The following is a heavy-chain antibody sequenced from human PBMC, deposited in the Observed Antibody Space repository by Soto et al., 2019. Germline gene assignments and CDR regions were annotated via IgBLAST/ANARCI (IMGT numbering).Heavy chain of an antibody. Sequence: EVQLLESGGGLVQPGGSLRLSCVVSGFTFGRYAMSWVRQAPEKGPEWVAILGGNGFTTYYADSVKGRFTISGDKSKSTLFLHMNSLRADDTGVSYCAKALRPSLNFFYYMDVWGSGTAVTVSS. CDR3: AKALRPSLNFFYYMDV. V-gene: IGHV3-23*01. CDR1: GFTFGRYA. J-gene: IGHJ6*03. D-gene: IGHD2-2*01. CDR2: LGGNGFTT.